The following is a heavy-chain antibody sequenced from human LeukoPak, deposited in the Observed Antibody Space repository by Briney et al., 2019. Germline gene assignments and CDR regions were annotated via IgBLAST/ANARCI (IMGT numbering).Heavy chain of an antibody. Sequence: SETLSLTCTVSGGSISSSSYYWGWIRQPPGKGLEWIGSIYYSGSTYYNPSLKSRVTISVDTSKNQFSLKLSSVTAADTAVYYCARNGWWIQQNWFDPWGQGTLVTVSS. D-gene: IGHD5-18*01. CDR1: GGSISSSSYY. CDR3: ARNGWWIQQNWFDP. J-gene: IGHJ5*02. CDR2: IYYSGST. V-gene: IGHV4-39*01.